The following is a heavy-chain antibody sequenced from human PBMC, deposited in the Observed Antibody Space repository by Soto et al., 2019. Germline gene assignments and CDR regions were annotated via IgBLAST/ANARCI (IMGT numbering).Heavy chain of an antibody. Sequence: ASVKVSCKASGYTFTSYGISWVRQAPGQGLEWMGWISAYNGNTNYAQKLQGRVTMTTDTSTSTAYMELRSLRSDDTAVYYCARDGYGSGYDRGSGWYFDYWGQGTLVTVSS. D-gene: IGHD5-12*01. J-gene: IGHJ4*02. CDR2: ISAYNGNT. CDR3: ARDGYGSGYDRGSGWYFDY. V-gene: IGHV1-18*01. CDR1: GYTFTSYG.